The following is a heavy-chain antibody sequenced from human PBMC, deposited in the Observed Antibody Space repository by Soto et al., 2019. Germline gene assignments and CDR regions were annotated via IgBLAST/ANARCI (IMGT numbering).Heavy chain of an antibody. Sequence: GGSLRLSCSASGFTFSSYGMHWVRQAPGKXLEWVAVISYDGSNKYYADSVKGRFTISRDNSKNTLYLQMNSLRAEDTAVYYCAKGPRSFVYSSSWYAEYWGQGTLVNVSS. D-gene: IGHD6-13*01. CDR1: GFTFSSYG. J-gene: IGHJ4*02. V-gene: IGHV3-30*18. CDR3: AKGPRSFVYSSSWYAEY. CDR2: ISYDGSNK.